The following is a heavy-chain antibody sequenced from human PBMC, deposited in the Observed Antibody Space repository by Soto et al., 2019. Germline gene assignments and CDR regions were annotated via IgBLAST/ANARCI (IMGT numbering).Heavy chain of an antibody. Sequence: KVSCKASGGTFSSYAISWARQMPGKGLEWMGRIDPSDSYTNYSPSFQGHVTISADKSISTAYLQWSSLKASDTAMYYCARRVHLASRRNDLAYSGQGTLVPVSS. V-gene: IGHV5-10-1*01. D-gene: IGHD1-1*01. CDR2: IDPSDSYT. J-gene: IGHJ4*02. CDR1: GGTFSSYA. CDR3: ARRVHLASRRNDLAY.